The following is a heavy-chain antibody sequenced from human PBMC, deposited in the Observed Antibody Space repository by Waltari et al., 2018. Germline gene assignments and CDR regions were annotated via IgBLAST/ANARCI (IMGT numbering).Heavy chain of an antibody. Sequence: QVRLQQWGAGLLKPSETLSLTCVVSGGSLSGYYWSWIRQPPGKGLEWIGEVNYGGTTNYNPSRKIRITVSIDTSNNQFSLNLNSVTAADTAVYYCAKQVAGSGWYLGWGQGTLVSVSS. D-gene: IGHD6-19*01. J-gene: IGHJ4*02. CDR2: VNYGGTT. CDR3: AKQVAGSGWYLG. V-gene: IGHV4-34*01. CDR1: GGSLSGYY.